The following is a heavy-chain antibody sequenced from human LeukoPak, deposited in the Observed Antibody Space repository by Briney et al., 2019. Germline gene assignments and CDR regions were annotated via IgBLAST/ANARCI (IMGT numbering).Heavy chain of an antibody. CDR1: GFTFSGYS. V-gene: IGHV3-30*01. J-gene: IGHJ4*02. CDR2: ISYDGSDK. Sequence: GRSLRLSCAASGFTFSGYSMHWVRQAPGKGLECVAVISYDGSDKYYADSVKGRFTISRDNPKNTLYLQMNSLRAEDTAVYYCARARGGTYGDFFHYWGQGTQVSVSS. D-gene: IGHD1-26*01. CDR3: ARARGGTYGDFFHY.